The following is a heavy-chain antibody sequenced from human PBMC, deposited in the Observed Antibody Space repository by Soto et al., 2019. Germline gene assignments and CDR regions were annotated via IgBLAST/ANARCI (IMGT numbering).Heavy chain of an antibody. CDR2: MSPNSGRT. Sequence: QVQLVQSGAEVKKPGASVKVSCKASGYTFSNYDINWVRQATGQGLEWMGWMSPNSGRTGYAQKIQDRITMTRNPSSSPAYMELRSLRSEDTAVYYCARGKRYTNDYWGQGTLFTVSS. V-gene: IGHV1-8*01. J-gene: IGHJ4*02. CDR1: GYTFSNYD. CDR3: ARGKRYTNDY. D-gene: IGHD2-2*02.